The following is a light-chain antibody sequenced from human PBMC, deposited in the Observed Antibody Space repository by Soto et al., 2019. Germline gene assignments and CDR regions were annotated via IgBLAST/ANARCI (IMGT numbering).Light chain of an antibody. J-gene: IGKJ1*01. Sequence: DIQMTQSPSSLSASVGDRVMIPCWASQSISNHLNWYQQKPGKAPKLLIFAASSLQSGVPSRFSGSRSGPDFTLTISSLQPEDFATYYCQQSYSSPPTFGQGTKVDIK. CDR3: QQSYSSPPT. CDR1: QSISNH. CDR2: AAS. V-gene: IGKV1-39*01.